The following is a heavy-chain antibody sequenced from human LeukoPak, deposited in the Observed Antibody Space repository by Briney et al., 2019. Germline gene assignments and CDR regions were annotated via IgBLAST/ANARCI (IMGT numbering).Heavy chain of an antibody. J-gene: IGHJ4*02. Sequence: SGGSLRLSCVASGFSSSSYWMTWVRQAPGKGLEWVASIKQDGSEEYYVDSVKGRFTISRDNAKNSVFLQMTSLRADDTAVYYCARAHTTVTNFFDYWGQGTLVTVSS. CDR2: IKQDGSEE. V-gene: IGHV3-7*01. D-gene: IGHD4-17*01. CDR1: GFSSSSYW. CDR3: ARAHTTVTNFFDY.